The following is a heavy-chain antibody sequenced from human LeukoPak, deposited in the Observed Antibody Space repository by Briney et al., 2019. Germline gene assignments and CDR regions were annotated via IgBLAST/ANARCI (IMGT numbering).Heavy chain of an antibody. CDR1: GFTFSSYG. CDR3: AREYYDFWSGFGPHPCGMDV. Sequence: GSLRLSCAASGFTFSSYGMHWVRQAPGKGLEWVAVISYDGSNKYYADSVKGRFTISRDNSKNTLYLQMNSLRAEDTAVYYCAREYYDFWSGFGPHPCGMDVWGQGTTVTVSS. V-gene: IGHV3-30*19. CDR2: ISYDGSNK. D-gene: IGHD3-3*01. J-gene: IGHJ6*02.